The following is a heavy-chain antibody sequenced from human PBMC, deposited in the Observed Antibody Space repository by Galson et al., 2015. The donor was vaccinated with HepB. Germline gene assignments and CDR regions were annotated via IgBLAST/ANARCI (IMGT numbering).Heavy chain of an antibody. D-gene: IGHD4-17*01. CDR3: ARDLEKTTVTTWPYYYGMDV. CDR2: ISSSSSTI. J-gene: IGHJ6*02. Sequence: SLRLSCAASGFTFSSYSMNWVRQAPGKGLEWVSYISSSSSTIYYADSVKGRFTISRDNAKNSLYLQMNSLRAEDTAVYYCARDLEKTTVTTWPYYYGMDVWGQGTTVTVSS. CDR1: GFTFSSYS. V-gene: IGHV3-48*01.